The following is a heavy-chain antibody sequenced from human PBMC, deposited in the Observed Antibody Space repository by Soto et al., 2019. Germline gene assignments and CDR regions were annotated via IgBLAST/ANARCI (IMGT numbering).Heavy chain of an antibody. CDR1: GFTFSTYG. J-gene: IGHJ4*02. CDR3: ARGTVHFDY. Sequence: QVQLVESGGGVVQPGRSLRLSCAASGFTFSTYGIHWVRQAPGKGLEWVAVIWYAGSNKYYADSVKGRFTISRDNSKNTLYLQMNSLRAEATAVYYCARGTVHFDYWGQGTLVTVSS. V-gene: IGHV3-33*01. CDR2: IWYAGSNK. D-gene: IGHD4-17*01.